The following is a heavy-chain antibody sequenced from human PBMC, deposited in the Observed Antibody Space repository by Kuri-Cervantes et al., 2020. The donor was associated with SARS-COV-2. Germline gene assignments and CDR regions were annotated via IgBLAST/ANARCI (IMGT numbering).Heavy chain of an antibody. CDR2: ISWNSGSI. J-gene: IGHJ5*02. V-gene: IGHV3-9*01. D-gene: IGHD4-11*01. Sequence: SLKISCAASGFTFDDYAMHWVRQAPGKGLEWVSGISWNSGSIGYADSVKGRFTISRDNSKNTLYLQMNSLRAEDTAVYYCAKPATVTTRYWFDPWGQGTLVTVSS. CDR1: GFTFDDYA. CDR3: AKPATVTTRYWFDP.